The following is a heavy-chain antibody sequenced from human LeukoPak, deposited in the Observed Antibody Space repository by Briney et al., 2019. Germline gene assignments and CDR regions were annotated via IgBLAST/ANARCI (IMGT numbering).Heavy chain of an antibody. V-gene: IGHV4-4*07. CDR2: IYTSGST. J-gene: IGHJ4*02. D-gene: IGHD3-22*01. CDR1: GGSFSGYY. Sequence: SETLSLTCAVYGGSFSGYYWSWIRQPAGKGLEWIGRIYTSGSTNYNPSLKSRVTMSVDTSKNQFSLKLSSVTAADTAVYYCARDRGYYDSSGYYKGLNYFDYWGQGTLVTVSS. CDR3: ARDRGYYDSSGYYKGLNYFDY.